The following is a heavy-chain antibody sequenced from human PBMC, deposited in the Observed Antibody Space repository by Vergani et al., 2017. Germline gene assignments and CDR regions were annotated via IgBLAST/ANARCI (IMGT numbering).Heavy chain of an antibody. CDR1: GGTFSSYT. J-gene: IGHJ6*02. V-gene: IGHV1-69*02. CDR3: ARSSVSSSPSENYGMDV. Sequence: QVQLVQSGAEVKKPGSSVKVSCKASGGTFSSYTISWVRQAPGQGLEWMGRIIPILGIANYAQKFQGRVTITADKSTSPAYMELSSLRSEDTAVYYCARSSVSSSPSENYGMDVWGQGTTVTVSS. CDR2: IIPILGIA. D-gene: IGHD6-6*01.